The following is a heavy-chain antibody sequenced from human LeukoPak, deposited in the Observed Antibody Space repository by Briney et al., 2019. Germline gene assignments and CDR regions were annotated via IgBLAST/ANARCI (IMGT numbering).Heavy chain of an antibody. D-gene: IGHD6-19*01. Sequence: SETLSLTCAVFGGSFSDYWWTWIRQPPGKGLEWIGYISYSGSTNYNPSLRSRVTISVDTSKNQFSLKLNSVTAADTAVYYCARLTEYSSGFLFFDYWGQGTLVTVSS. CDR2: ISYSGST. CDR1: GGSFSDYW. CDR3: ARLTEYSSGFLFFDY. J-gene: IGHJ4*02. V-gene: IGHV4-59*01.